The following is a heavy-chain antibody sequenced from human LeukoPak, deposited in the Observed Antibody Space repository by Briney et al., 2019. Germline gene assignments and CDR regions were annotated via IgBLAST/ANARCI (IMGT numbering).Heavy chain of an antibody. V-gene: IGHV3-23*01. CDR3: AKDSLAYCTSTSCFDFDF. J-gene: IGHJ4*02. Sequence: GGSLRLSCAASGFTFNSYAMSWVRQAPGKGLEWVSGISVAGSKRHYADSVKGRFTISRDNSKNTLYLQMNSLRAEDTALYYCAKDSLAYCTSTSCFDFDFWGQGTLVIVSS. D-gene: IGHD2-2*01. CDR2: ISVAGSKR. CDR1: GFTFNSYA.